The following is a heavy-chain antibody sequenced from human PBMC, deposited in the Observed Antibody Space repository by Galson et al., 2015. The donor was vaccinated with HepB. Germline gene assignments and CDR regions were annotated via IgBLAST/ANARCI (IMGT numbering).Heavy chain of an antibody. CDR3: TSVTNMDYYFDY. CDR1: GFTFGDYA. CDR2: IRSKAYGGTT. J-gene: IGHJ4*02. V-gene: IGHV3-49*03. Sequence: SLRLSCAASGFTFGDYAMSWFRQAPGKGLEWVGFIRSKAYGGTTEYAASVKGRFTISKDDSKIIAYLQMNSLKTEDTAVYYCTSVTNMDYYFDYWGQGTLVTVSS. D-gene: IGHD4-17*01.